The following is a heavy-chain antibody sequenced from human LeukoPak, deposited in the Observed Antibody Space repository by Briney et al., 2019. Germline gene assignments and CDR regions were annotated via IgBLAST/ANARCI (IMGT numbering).Heavy chain of an antibody. CDR2: IKQDGSEK. D-gene: IGHD3-22*01. J-gene: IGHJ3*02. CDR3: ASTIHCYDRNDSDSDI. V-gene: IGHV3-7*01. Sequence: GGSLRLSCAASGFTFSSYWMSWVRQAPGKGLEWVANIKQDGSEKYYVDSVKGRFTISRDNAKNSLYLQMNSLRAEDTAVYYCASTIHCYDRNDSDSDIWGQGTMVNVSS. CDR1: GFTFSSYW.